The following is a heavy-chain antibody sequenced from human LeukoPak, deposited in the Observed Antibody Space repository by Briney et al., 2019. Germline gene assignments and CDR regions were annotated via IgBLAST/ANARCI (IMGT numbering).Heavy chain of an antibody. V-gene: IGHV3-48*03. CDR1: GFTFSSYE. J-gene: IGHJ4*02. Sequence: PGGSLRLSCAASGFTFSSYEMNWVRQAPGKGREWVAYISDSNADIHYADSVKGRFTISRDNARNSLYLQLDSLRAEDTAVYYCARDGSVAVPGTLYFDSWGQGTLVTVSS. D-gene: IGHD6-19*01. CDR2: ISDSNADI. CDR3: ARDGSVAVPGTLYFDS.